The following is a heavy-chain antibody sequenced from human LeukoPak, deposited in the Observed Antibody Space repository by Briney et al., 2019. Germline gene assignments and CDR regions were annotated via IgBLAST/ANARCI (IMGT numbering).Heavy chain of an antibody. Sequence: GGSLRLSCSASGFTFSAYAMYWVRQAPGKGLEYVSGISSNGGSSFYADSVKGRFTISRDNSKNTLYLQMSSLRAEDTAVYYCVEITSVTGGDCWGQGTRLTVSS. V-gene: IGHV3-64D*09. CDR2: ISSNGGSS. J-gene: IGHJ4*02. CDR3: VEITSVTGGDC. CDR1: GFTFSAYA. D-gene: IGHD1-1*01.